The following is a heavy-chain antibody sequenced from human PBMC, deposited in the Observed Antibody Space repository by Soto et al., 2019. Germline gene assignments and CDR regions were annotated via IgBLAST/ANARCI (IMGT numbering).Heavy chain of an antibody. D-gene: IGHD1-1*01. CDR1: GASISDNS. Sequence: QVQLQESGPGLVKPSEALSLACNVSGASISDNSCTWIRQPPGKGLEWIGYVYKSGTTNYDPSLKSRVTLSLDTAKNQFFLRLSSVTAADTAVYYCARIWYNFGHHGFDLWGRGTLVTVSS. CDR2: VYKSGTT. V-gene: IGHV4-59*13. CDR3: ARIWYNFGHHGFDL. J-gene: IGHJ4*02.